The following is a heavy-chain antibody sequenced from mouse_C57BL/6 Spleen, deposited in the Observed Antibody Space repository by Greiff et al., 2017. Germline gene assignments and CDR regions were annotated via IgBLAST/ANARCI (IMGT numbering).Heavy chain of an antibody. CDR3: ARNDYDEGDYFDY. CDR1: GYTFTSYW. D-gene: IGHD2-4*01. CDR2: IDPSDSET. V-gene: IGHV1-52*01. J-gene: IGHJ2*01. Sequence: VQLQQPGAELVRPGSSVKLSCKASGYTFTSYWMHWVKQRPIQGLEWIGNIDPSDSETHYNQKFKDKATLTVDKSSSTAYMQLSSLTSEDSAVYYCARNDYDEGDYFDYWGQGTTLTVSS.